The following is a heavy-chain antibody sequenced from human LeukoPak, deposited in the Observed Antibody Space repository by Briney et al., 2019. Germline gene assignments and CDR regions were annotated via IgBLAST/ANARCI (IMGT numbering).Heavy chain of an antibody. J-gene: IGHJ4*02. Sequence: GGSLRLSCAASGFTFSDYHMTWIRQAPGKGLEWVSYICGCSIYTRYADSVKGRFTISGDNAKNSLYLQMNSLRAEDMALDYRGRDISGYYFDYWGQGTLVTVSS. CDR3: GRDISGYYFDY. CDR1: GFTFSDYH. V-gene: IGHV3-11*05. CDR2: ICGCSIYT. D-gene: IGHD3-22*01.